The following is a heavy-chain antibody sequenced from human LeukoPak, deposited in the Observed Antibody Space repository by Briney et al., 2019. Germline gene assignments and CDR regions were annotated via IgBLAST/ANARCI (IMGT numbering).Heavy chain of an antibody. CDR2: IYHSGST. Sequence: KPSETLSLTCAVSGYSISSGYYWGWIRQPPGKGLEWIGCIYHSGSTYYSPSLKSRVTISVDTSKNQFSLKLSSVTAADTAVYYCAGGTTSRSFDYWGQGTLVTVSS. D-gene: IGHD3-16*01. J-gene: IGHJ4*02. CDR1: GYSISSGYY. CDR3: AGGTTSRSFDY. V-gene: IGHV4-38-2*01.